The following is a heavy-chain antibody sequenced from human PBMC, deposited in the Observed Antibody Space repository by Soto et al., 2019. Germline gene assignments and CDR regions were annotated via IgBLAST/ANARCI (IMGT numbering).Heavy chain of an antibody. V-gene: IGHV1-69*13. CDR1: GGTFSSYA. CDR2: IIPIFGTA. D-gene: IGHD3-3*01. J-gene: IGHJ6*02. Sequence: SVKVSCKASGGTFSSYAVSWVRQAPGQGLEWMGGIIPIFGTANYAQKFQGRVTITADESTSTAYMELSSLRSEDTAVYYCASRLRFLEWSHRGYYGMDVWGQGTTVTVSS. CDR3: ASRLRFLEWSHRGYYGMDV.